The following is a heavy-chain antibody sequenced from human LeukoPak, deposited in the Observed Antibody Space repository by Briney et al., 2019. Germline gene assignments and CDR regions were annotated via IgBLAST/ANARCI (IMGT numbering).Heavy chain of an antibody. CDR1: GGTFSSYA. J-gene: IGHJ4*02. Sequence: SVKVSCKASGGTFSSYAISWVRQAPGQGLEWMGGIIPIFGTANYAQKFQGRVTITADKSTSTAYMELSSLRPEDTAVYYCARGSSGWYWSNFDFDYWGQGTLVTVSS. CDR2: IIPIFGTA. CDR3: ARGSSGWYWSNFDFDY. D-gene: IGHD6-19*01. V-gene: IGHV1-69*06.